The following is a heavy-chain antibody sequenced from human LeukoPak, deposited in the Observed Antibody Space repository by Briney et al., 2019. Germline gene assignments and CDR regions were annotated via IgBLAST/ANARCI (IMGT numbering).Heavy chain of an antibody. CDR1: GGSISSSNW. D-gene: IGHD6-13*01. CDR2: IYHSGST. CDR3: ARAYHSSWYLNWFDP. Sequence: PSETLSLTCAVSGGSISSSNWWSWVRQPPGKGLEWIGEIYHSGSTNYNPPLKSRVTISVDKSKNQFSLKLSSVTAADTAMYYCARAYHSSWYLNWFDPWGQGTLVTVSS. J-gene: IGHJ5*02. V-gene: IGHV4-4*02.